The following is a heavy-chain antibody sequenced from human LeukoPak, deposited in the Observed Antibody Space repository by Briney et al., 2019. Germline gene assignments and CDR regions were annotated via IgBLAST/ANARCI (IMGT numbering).Heavy chain of an antibody. V-gene: IGHV4-39*01. CDR1: RGSSCDTTYY. D-gene: IGHD3-22*01. Sequence: SETLSHTPTLSRGSSCDTTYYWTWIRHPPRKGLEWIASIYFSETKENPSLKSRVTISGDTSKNQFSLKLSSVTAADTAVYYCASPSKLVISRSGFDFWGQGTVVTVSA. CDR2: IYFSET. CDR3: ASPSKLVISRSGFDF. J-gene: IGHJ3*01.